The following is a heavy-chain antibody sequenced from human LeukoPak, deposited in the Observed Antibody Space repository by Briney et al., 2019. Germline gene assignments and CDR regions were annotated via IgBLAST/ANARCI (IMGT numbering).Heavy chain of an antibody. CDR3: VKGAQYYYGSGSYY. CDR1: GFTFSSYV. CDR2: ISSNGGST. V-gene: IGHV3-64D*06. D-gene: IGHD3-10*01. J-gene: IGHJ4*02. Sequence: GGSLRLSCSASGFTFSSYVMYWVRQAPGKGLEYVSAISSNGGSTYYTDPVKGRFTISRDNSKNTLYLQMSSLRAEDTAVYYCVKGAQYYYGSGSYYWGQGTLVTVSS.